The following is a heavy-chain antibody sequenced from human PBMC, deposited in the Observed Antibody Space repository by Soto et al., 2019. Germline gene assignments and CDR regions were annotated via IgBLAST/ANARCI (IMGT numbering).Heavy chain of an antibody. CDR3: VSHRNDIVVSGSFFYD. Sequence: PSETLSLTCTVSGGSIASSLYYWGWVRQSPGKGLEWIESIYYSGSTHYNPSLKSRVTVSVDTSKNQFSLKLTSVTAADTAVYFCVSHRNDIVVSGSFFYDWSKGTLVTVSS. J-gene: IGHJ4*02. V-gene: IGHV4-39*01. CDR2: IYYSGST. CDR1: GGSIASSLYY. D-gene: IGHD6-19*01.